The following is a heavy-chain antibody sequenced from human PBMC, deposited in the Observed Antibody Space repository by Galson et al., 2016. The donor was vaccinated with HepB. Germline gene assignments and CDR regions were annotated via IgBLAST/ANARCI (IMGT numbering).Heavy chain of an antibody. Sequence: SETLSLTCSVSGTSVSNYFCSWIRQSPGKGLEWIGHIYFSGNTNYNPSLNSRVTISLDTSKNQFSLKLTSVTAADTAVYYCARDSAVHDNDVKLVRCVRSFFDLGGRGGLVTVSS. CDR3: ARDSAVHDNDVKLVRCVRSFFDL. J-gene: IGHJ2*01. D-gene: IGHD1-1*01. V-gene: IGHV4-59*02. CDR2: IYFSGNT. CDR1: GTSVSNYF.